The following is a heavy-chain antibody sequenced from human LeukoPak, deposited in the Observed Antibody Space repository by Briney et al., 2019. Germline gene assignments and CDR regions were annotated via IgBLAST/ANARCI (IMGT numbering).Heavy chain of an antibody. D-gene: IGHD1-26*01. V-gene: IGHV3-30-3*01. Sequence: TGGSLRLSCAASGFTFRSYAMHWVRQAPGKGLEWVAVISYDGSNKYYADSVKGRFTISRDNSKNTLYLQMNSLTAADTAVYYCARSIVGATTFDYWGQGTLVTVSS. J-gene: IGHJ4*02. CDR2: ISYDGSNK. CDR3: ARSIVGATTFDY. CDR1: GFTFRSYA.